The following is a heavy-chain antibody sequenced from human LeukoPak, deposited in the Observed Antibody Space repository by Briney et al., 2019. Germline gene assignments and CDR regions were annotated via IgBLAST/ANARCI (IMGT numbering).Heavy chain of an antibody. V-gene: IGHV3-23*01. CDR3: ASRSSYYDFWSGFIDDY. CDR1: GFTFSSYA. CDR2: ISGSGGST. J-gene: IGHJ4*02. Sequence: PGGSLRLSCAASGFTFSSYAMSWVRQAPGKGLEWVSAISGSGGSTYYADSVKGRFTISRDNSKNTLYLQMNSLRAEDTAVYYCASRSSYYDFWSGFIDDYWGQGTLVTVSS. D-gene: IGHD3-3*01.